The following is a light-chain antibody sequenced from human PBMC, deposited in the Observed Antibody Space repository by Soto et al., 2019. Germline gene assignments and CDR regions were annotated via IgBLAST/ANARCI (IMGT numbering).Light chain of an antibody. V-gene: IGLV1-40*01. J-gene: IGLJ3*02. CDR1: SSNIGAGYD. Sequence: QSVLTQPPSVSGAPGQRVTISCTGTSSNIGAGYDVNWYQHLPGAAPKLLIYTNGNRPSGVPDRFSGSKSGTSASLAITGLQDADEADYYCQSYDSGLSGSVFGGGTKLTVL. CDR2: TNG. CDR3: QSYDSGLSGSV.